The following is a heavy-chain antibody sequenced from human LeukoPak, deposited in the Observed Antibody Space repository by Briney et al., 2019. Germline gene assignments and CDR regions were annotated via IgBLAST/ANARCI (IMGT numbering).Heavy chain of an antibody. CDR1: GFTFSNAW. CDR3: AREVQLERRYRFDY. J-gene: IGHJ4*02. D-gene: IGHD1-1*01. Sequence: PGGSLRLSCAASGFTFSNAWMSWVRQAPGTGLEWVSAISGGGGSPYYADSVKGRFTISRDNSKNTLYLQMNSLRAEDTAVYYCAREVQLERRYRFDYWGQGTLVTVSS. V-gene: IGHV3-23*01. CDR2: ISGGGGSP.